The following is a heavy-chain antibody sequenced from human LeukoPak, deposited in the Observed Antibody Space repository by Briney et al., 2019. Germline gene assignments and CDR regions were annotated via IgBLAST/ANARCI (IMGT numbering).Heavy chain of an antibody. J-gene: IGHJ5*02. V-gene: IGHV3-21*01. D-gene: IGHD4-17*01. CDR2: ITSSSSDI. Sequence: PGGSLRLSCAASGFTFSSYSMIWVRQAPGKGLEWVSSITSSSSDIYYADSVKGRFTISRDNAKNSLYLQMNSLRAEDTAVYYCAGDYRDYHSNWFDPWGQGTLVTVSS. CDR3: AGDYRDYHSNWFDP. CDR1: GFTFSSYS.